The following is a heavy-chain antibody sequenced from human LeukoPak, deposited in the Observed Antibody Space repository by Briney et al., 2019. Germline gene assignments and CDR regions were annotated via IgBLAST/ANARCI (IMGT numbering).Heavy chain of an antibody. CDR2: IKQDGTEK. D-gene: IGHD3-10*01. CDR3: AKVAKYYYGSETYYFFEH. CDR1: GGSISSNSYY. J-gene: IGHJ4*02. V-gene: IGHV3-7*01. Sequence: ETLSLTCTVSGGSISSNSYYWGWIRQPPGKGLEWVANIKQDGTEKYYVDSVKGRFTISRDNAKNSLYLQMNSLRVEDTAVYYCAKVAKYYYGSETYYFFEHWGQGTPVTASS.